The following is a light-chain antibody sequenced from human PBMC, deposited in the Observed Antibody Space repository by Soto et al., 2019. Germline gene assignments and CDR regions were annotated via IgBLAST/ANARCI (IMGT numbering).Light chain of an antibody. CDR2: GAS. CDR1: QSVNIN. CDR3: QQFNGFPSLT. V-gene: IGKV3-15*01. Sequence: EIVMTQSPATLSVSPGESATLSCRASQSVNINLAWYQQKPGQAPRLLIYGASARATGVPARFSGSGSGTQFTLTISSLQPEDFAVYYCQQFNGFPSLTFGGGTKLEIK. J-gene: IGKJ4*01.